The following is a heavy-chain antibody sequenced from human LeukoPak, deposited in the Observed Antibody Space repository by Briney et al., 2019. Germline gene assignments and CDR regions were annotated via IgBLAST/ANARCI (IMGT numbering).Heavy chain of an antibody. CDR3: ARGLGLTAVTEYYFDY. CDR2: ISYSGST. J-gene: IGHJ4*02. CDR1: GDSVSIYY. V-gene: IGHV4-59*08. D-gene: IGHD4-17*01. Sequence: PSETLFLTCTVSGDSVSIYYWSWIRQPPGKGLEWIGYISYSGSTDYNPSLKSRVTISVDTSKNQFSLKLSSVTAADTAVYYCARGLGLTAVTEYYFDYWGQGTLVTVSS.